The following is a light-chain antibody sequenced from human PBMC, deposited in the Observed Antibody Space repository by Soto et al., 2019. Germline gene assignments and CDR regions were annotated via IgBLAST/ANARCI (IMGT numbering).Light chain of an antibody. CDR1: SSNIGNHA. Sequence: QSVLTQPPSVSEAPRQRVSISCSGSSSNIGNHAVNWYQQLPGNAPKLLIYYDDLLPSGVSDRFSGSKSGASASLAISGLQSEDEADYYCAAWDDSLNGYVFGTGTKLTVL. V-gene: IGLV1-36*01. J-gene: IGLJ1*01. CDR2: YDD. CDR3: AAWDDSLNGYV.